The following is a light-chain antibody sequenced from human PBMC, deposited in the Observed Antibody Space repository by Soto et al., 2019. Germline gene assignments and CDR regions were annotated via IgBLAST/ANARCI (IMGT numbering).Light chain of an antibody. CDR3: QPRSNWPS. CDR1: QSVSSF. Sequence: EIVLTQSPGTLSLSPGERATLSCRASQSVSSFLAWYQQKPGQAPRLLIYDASNRATGIPTRFSGSGSGTDFTLTISSLEPEDFAVYYCQPRSNWPSFGPGTTVDI. CDR2: DAS. J-gene: IGKJ3*01. V-gene: IGKV3-11*01.